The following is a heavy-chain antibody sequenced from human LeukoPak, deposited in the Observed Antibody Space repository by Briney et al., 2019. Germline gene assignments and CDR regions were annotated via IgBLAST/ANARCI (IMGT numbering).Heavy chain of an antibody. J-gene: IGHJ6*03. D-gene: IGHD4-11*01. CDR2: VDHTGST. Sequence: SETLSLTCTVSDDSITMYYWTWIRQPPGKGLEWIGYVDHTGSTKFNPSLSGRVSISRDTSNNFFSLRLRSVTAADTAVYFCARGRVSSSTWYSTYYYFFYMDFWGKGTTVTVSS. V-gene: IGHV4-59*01. CDR1: DDSITMYY. CDR3: ARGRVSSSTWYSTYYYFFYMDF.